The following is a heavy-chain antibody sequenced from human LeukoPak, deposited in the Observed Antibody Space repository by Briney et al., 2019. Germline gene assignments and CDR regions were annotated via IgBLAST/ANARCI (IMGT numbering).Heavy chain of an antibody. CDR2: MNPINGNT. CDR3: VRDGGYRFDP. D-gene: IGHD1-1*01. CDR1: GFTFTNYD. V-gene: IGHV1-8*01. J-gene: IGHJ5*02. Sequence: ASVKVSCKATGFTFTNYDINWVRQATGQGLEWMGWMNPINGNTGYAQKFQGRVTMTRDTSISTAYMELRSLTSEDTAVYYCVRDGGYRFDPWGQGTLVTVSS.